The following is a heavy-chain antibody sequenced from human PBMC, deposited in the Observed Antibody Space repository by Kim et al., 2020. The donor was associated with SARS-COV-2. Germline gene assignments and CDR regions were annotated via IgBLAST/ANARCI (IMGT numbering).Heavy chain of an antibody. CDR3: SNGKKVYGEISHDY. CDR1: GLTFSNYA. J-gene: IGHJ4*02. Sequence: GGSLRLSCTVSGLTFSNYAMSWVRRAPGKGLEWISAISGGADKTYYADSVKGRFTISRDNSRNTLYLQMSSLTADDTATYYCSNGKKVYGEISHDYWGQGTRVTVSS. D-gene: IGHD3-16*02. V-gene: IGHV3-23*01. CDR2: ISGGADKT.